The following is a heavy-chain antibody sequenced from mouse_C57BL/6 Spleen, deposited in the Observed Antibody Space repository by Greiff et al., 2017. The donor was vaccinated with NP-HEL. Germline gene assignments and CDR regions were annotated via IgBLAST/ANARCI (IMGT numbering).Heavy chain of an antibody. Sequence: QVQLQQSGAELVRPGTSVKVSCKASGYAFTNYLIEWVKQRPGQGLEWIGVINPGSGGTNYNEKFKGKATLTADKSSSTAYMQLSSLTSEDSAVYFCARLRDYDWFAYWGQGTLVTVSA. V-gene: IGHV1-54*01. D-gene: IGHD2-4*01. CDR1: GYAFTNYL. CDR2: INPGSGGT. J-gene: IGHJ3*01. CDR3: ARLRDYDWFAY.